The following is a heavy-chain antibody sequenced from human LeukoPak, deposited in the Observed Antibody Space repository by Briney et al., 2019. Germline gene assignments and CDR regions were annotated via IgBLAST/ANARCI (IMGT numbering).Heavy chain of an antibody. CDR2: ISRMRSSI. J-gene: IGHJ5*02. CDR3: ARGVVVVVAATYNWFDP. CDR1: GFTFSSYS. V-gene: IGHV3-21*05. D-gene: IGHD2-15*01. Sequence: PGGSLRLSCAASGFTFSSYSMNCVRQAPGKALVWVSYISRMRSSIKVAASVTGRPTIFRENAKNSLYLQINSLRAEDTAVYYCARGVVVVVAATYNWFDPWGQGTLVTVSS.